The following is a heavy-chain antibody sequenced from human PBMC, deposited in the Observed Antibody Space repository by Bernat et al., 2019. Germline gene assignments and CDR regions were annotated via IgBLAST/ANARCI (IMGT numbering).Heavy chain of an antibody. V-gene: IGHV4-39*01. CDR1: GGSISSSSYY. Sequence: QLQLQESGPGLVKPSETLSLTCTVSGGSISSSSYYWGWIRQPPGKGLEWIGSIYYSGSTYYNPSLKSRVTISVDTSKNQFSLKLSSVTAADTAVYYCAATPMIVVVVAVYWGQGTLVTVSS. D-gene: IGHD3-22*01. CDR3: AATPMIVVVVAVY. J-gene: IGHJ4*02. CDR2: IYYSGST.